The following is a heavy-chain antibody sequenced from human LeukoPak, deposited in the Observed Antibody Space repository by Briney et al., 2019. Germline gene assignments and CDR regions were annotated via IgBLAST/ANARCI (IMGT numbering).Heavy chain of an antibody. Sequence: GGSLRLSCAASGFTFSSYWMSWVRQAPGKGLEWVANIKQDGSEKYYVDSVKGRFTISRGNAKNPLYLQMNSLRAEDTAVYYCARDASPTVVRAFDYWGQGTLVTVSS. CDR1: GFTFSSYW. J-gene: IGHJ4*02. D-gene: IGHD4-23*01. CDR3: ARDASPTVVRAFDY. CDR2: IKQDGSEK. V-gene: IGHV3-7*01.